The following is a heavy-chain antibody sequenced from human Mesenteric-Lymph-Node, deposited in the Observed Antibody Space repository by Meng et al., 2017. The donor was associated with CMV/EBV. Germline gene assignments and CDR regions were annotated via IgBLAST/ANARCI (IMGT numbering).Heavy chain of an antibody. J-gene: IGHJ4*02. CDR2: ISSSSSYI. D-gene: IGHD5-12*01. Sequence: GESLKISCAASGSTFSSYSMNWVRQAPGKGLEWVSSISSSSSYIYYADSVKGRFTISRDNAKNSLYLQMNSLRAEDTAVYYCARGYGYDSSYWGQGTLVTVSS. CDR1: GSTFSSYS. CDR3: ARGYGYDSSY. V-gene: IGHV3-21*01.